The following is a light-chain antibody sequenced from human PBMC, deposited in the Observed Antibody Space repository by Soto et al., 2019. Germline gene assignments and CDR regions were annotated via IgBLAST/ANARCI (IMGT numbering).Light chain of an antibody. CDR3: QQRSNWPYT. CDR1: QRVNIY. V-gene: IGKV3-11*01. Sequence: PGERATLSCRASQRVNIYLAWYQQKPGQAPRLLIYEASNRATGIPARFSGSGSGTDFTLTISSLEPEDFAVYYCQQRSNWPYTFGQGTKLEIK. J-gene: IGKJ2*01. CDR2: EAS.